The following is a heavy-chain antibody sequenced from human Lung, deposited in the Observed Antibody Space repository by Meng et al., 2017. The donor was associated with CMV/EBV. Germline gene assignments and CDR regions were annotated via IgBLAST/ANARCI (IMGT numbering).Heavy chain of an antibody. D-gene: IGHD3-3*01. CDR1: GFSIDDYA. CDR2: ISWNSDNI. Sequence: SCSASGFSIDDYAMHWVRQAPGKGLECVSGISWNSDNIAYADSVKGRLTISRDNARNSLYLQMNTLKIEDTAFYYCGRMGVAPFDIWGQGTLVTVSS. J-gene: IGHJ3*02. CDR3: GRMGVAPFDI. V-gene: IGHV3-9*01.